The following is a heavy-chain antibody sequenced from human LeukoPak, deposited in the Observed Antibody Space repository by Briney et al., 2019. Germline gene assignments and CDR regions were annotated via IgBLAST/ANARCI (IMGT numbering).Heavy chain of an antibody. J-gene: IGHJ4*02. V-gene: IGHV4-4*02. D-gene: IGHD3-16*02. CDR1: GVSISSSNW. CDR2: IYHSGST. CDR3: ARSVYRNHYYFDY. Sequence: PSETLSLTCAVSGVSISSSNWWSWVRQPPGKGLEWIGEIYHSGSTNYNPSLKSRVTISVDKSKNQFSLKLSSVTAADTAVYYCARSVYRNHYYFDYWGQGTLVTVSS.